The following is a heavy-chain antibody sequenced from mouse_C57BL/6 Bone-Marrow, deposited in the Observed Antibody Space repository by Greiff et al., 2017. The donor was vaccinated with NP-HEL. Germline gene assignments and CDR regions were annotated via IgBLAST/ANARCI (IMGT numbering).Heavy chain of an antibody. V-gene: IGHV2-5*01. CDR2: IWSGGST. D-gene: IGHD1-1*01. CDR1: GFSLTSYG. CDR3: AKKGDYYVGYWYFDV. Sequence: VQLQQSGPGLVQPSQSLSITCTVSGFSLTSYGVHWVRQSPGKGLEWLGVIWSGGSTDYNAAFMYRLSITKENSKGQVFFKMNSLQADDTSIYYCAKKGDYYVGYWYFDVWGTGTTVTFSS. J-gene: IGHJ1*03.